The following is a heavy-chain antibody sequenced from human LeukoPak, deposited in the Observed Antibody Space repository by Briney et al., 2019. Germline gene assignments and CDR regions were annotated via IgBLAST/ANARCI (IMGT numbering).Heavy chain of an antibody. CDR2: IIPILGIA. Sequence: SVKVSCKASGGTFSSYAISWVRQAPGQGLEWMGRIIPILGIANYAQKFQGRVTITADKSTSTAYMELSSLRSDDTAVYYCARDSTKWLGNLLRNWGQGTLVTVSS. V-gene: IGHV1-69*04. J-gene: IGHJ4*02. D-gene: IGHD6-19*01. CDR1: GGTFSSYA. CDR3: ARDSTKWLGNLLRN.